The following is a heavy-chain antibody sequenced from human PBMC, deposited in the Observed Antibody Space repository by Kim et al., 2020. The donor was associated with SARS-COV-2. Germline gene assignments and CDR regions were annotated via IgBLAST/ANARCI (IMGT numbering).Heavy chain of an antibody. Sequence: GGSLRLSCAASGFTFSSYEMNWVRQAPGKGLXXVSXXXGXGXTIYYADSVRGRXXNSRXNDKNXLYLXXSSLRAEDTXVYYCXRGPXYSPFXYWGXXTLVXVSS. CDR2: XXGXGXTI. J-gene: IGHJ4*01. V-gene: IGHV3-48*03. D-gene: IGHD4-4*01. CDR3: XRGPXYSPFXY. CDR1: GFTFSSYE.